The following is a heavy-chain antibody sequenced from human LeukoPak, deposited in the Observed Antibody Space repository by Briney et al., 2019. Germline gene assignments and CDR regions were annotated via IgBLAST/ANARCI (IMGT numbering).Heavy chain of an antibody. V-gene: IGHV4-59*01. CDR1: GGSITSYY. D-gene: IGHD3-22*01. CDR2: IYYSGST. CDR3: ARDAYYYDSSASRLFDY. Sequence: PSETLSLTCTFSGGSITSYYWSWIRQPPGKGLEWIGYIYYSGSTNYNPSLKSRVTMSVDTSKNQFSLKLSSVTAADTAVYYCARDAYYYDSSASRLFDYWGQGTLVTVSS. J-gene: IGHJ4*02.